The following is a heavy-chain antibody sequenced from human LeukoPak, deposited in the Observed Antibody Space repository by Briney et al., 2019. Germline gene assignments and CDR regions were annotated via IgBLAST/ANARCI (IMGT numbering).Heavy chain of an antibody. V-gene: IGHV5-51*01. CDR2: IYPGDSDT. CDR1: GYSFTNDW. CDR3: ARAGTTYYDY. Sequence: GESLKISCKGSGYSFTNDWIGWVRQMPGKGLEWVGTIYPGDSDTRYSSSFQGQVTISADKSISTAYLQWSSLKASDTAMYYCARAGTTYYDYWGQGTLVTVSS. D-gene: IGHD1-7*01. J-gene: IGHJ4*02.